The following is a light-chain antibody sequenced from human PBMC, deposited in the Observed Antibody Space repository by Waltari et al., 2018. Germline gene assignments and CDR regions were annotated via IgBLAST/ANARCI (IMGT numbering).Light chain of an antibody. CDR1: SSDVGGYNY. CDR3: SSYAGSNNLVV. J-gene: IGLJ2*01. V-gene: IGLV2-8*01. CDR2: DVS. Sequence: QSALTQPPSASGSPGQSVTISCTGTSSDVGGYNYVSWYQQYPGKAPKLMIYDVSKRPSGVPDRFAGSKSGNTASLTVSGLQAEDEADYYCSSYAGSNNLVVFGGGTKLTVL.